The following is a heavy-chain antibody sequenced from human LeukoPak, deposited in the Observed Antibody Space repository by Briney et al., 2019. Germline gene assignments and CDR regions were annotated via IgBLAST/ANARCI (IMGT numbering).Heavy chain of an antibody. CDR1: GGSFSGYY. CDR3: ARRDYDYDSSGYYQGGAFDI. V-gene: IGHV4-34*01. Sequence: SETLSLTCAVYGGSFSGYYWSWIRQPPGKGLEWIGEINHSGSTNYNPSLKRRVTISVDTSKNQFSLKLSSVTAADTAVYYCARRDYDYDSSGYYQGGAFDIWGQGTMVTVSS. D-gene: IGHD3-22*01. J-gene: IGHJ3*02. CDR2: INHSGST.